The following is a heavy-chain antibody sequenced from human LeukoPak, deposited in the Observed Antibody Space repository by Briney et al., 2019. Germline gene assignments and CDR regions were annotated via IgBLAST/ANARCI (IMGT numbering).Heavy chain of an antibody. CDR3: VRVDYSGNTDAFDI. CDR2: ISSSGSTI. D-gene: IGHD4-23*01. CDR1: GFTFSDYY. J-gene: IGHJ3*02. Sequence: GGSLRLSCAASGFTFSDYYMSWIRQAPGKGLEGVSYISSSGSTIYYADSVKGRFTISRDNAKNSLYLQMNSLRAEDTAVYYCVRVDYSGNTDAFDIWGQGTMVTVSS. V-gene: IGHV3-11*01.